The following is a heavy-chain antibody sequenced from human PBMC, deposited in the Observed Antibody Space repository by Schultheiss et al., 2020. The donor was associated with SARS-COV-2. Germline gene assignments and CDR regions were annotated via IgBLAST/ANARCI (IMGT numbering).Heavy chain of an antibody. Sequence: ASVKVSCKASGYTFTSYAMHWVRQAPGQRLEWMGWINAGNGNTKYSQKFQGRVTITRDTSASTAYMELSSLRSEDTAVYYCARAPDGHIVAHPMMDFPPDVWGQGTTVTVSS. J-gene: IGHJ6*02. D-gene: IGHD2-21*01. CDR2: INAGNGNT. CDR1: GYTFTSYA. V-gene: IGHV1-3*01. CDR3: ARAPDGHIVAHPMMDFPPDV.